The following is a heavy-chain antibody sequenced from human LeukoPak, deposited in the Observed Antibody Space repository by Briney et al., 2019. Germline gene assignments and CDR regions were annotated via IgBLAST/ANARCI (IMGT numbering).Heavy chain of an antibody. Sequence: PSETLSLTCTVSGGSISSYYWSWIRQPPGKGLEWIGYIYYSGSTNYNPSLKSRVAISVDTSKNQFSLKLSSVTAADTAVYYCARDGPHDILTGYAPWYFDYWGQGTVVTVSS. V-gene: IGHV4-59*01. CDR2: IYYSGST. CDR3: ARDGPHDILTGYAPWYFDY. D-gene: IGHD3-9*01. J-gene: IGHJ4*02. CDR1: GGSISSYY.